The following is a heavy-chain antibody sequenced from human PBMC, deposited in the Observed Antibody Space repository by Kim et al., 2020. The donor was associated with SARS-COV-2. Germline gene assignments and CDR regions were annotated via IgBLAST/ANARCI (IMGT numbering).Heavy chain of an antibody. CDR2: IYHSGST. D-gene: IGHD1-26*01. CDR1: GGSISSSNW. V-gene: IGHV4-4*02. J-gene: IGHJ6*02. Sequence: SETLSLTCAVSGGSISSSNWWSWVRQPPGKGLEWIGEIYHSGSTNYNPSLKSRVTISVDKSKNQFSLKLSSVTAADTAVYYCASGAGAEGGDYYYYYGMDVWGQGTTVTVSS. CDR3: ASGAGAEGGDYYYYYGMDV.